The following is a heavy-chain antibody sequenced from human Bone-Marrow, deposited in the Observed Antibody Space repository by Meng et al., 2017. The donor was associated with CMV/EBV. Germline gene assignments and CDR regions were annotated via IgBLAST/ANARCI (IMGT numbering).Heavy chain of an antibody. CDR3: AREVINGIGATVS. J-gene: IGHJ5*02. D-gene: IGHD1-26*01. Sequence: GESLKISCKASGFTFTNYHVQWLRQAPGQGLEWMGIINLGPGNTKYSPKLRGRVTISRDTSTRTVYMELSSLTSEDTALYYCAREVINGIGATVSWGQGTLVTVSS. CDR2: INLGPGNT. CDR1: GFTFTNYH. V-gene: IGHV1-46*04.